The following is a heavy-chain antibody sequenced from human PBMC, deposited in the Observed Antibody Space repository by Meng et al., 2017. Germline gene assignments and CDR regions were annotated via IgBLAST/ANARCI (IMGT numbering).Heavy chain of an antibody. Sequence: ASVTVSCKASGYTFTGYYMHWVRQAPGQGLEWMGWINPNSGGTNYAQKFQDRVTMTRDTSISTAYMELSRLRSDDTAVYYCARGVDNLAWVGTPVNWFDPWGQGTLVTVSS. CDR1: GYTFTGYY. CDR3: ARGVDNLAWVGTPVNWFDP. D-gene: IGHD6-13*01. CDR2: INPNSGGT. J-gene: IGHJ5*02. V-gene: IGHV1-2*02.